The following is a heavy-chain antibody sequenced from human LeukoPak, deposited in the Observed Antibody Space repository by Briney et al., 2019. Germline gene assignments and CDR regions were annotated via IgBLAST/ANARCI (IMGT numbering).Heavy chain of an antibody. D-gene: IGHD1-26*01. Sequence: ASVKVSCKASGYTFTSYGISWVRQAPGQGLEWMGWISAYNGNTNYAQKLQGRVTVTTDTSTSTAYMELRSLRSDDTAVYYCARDRPSPRSYYYYYYGMDVWGQGTTVTVSS. CDR1: GYTFTSYG. CDR2: ISAYNGNT. J-gene: IGHJ6*02. CDR3: ARDRPSPRSYYYYYYGMDV. V-gene: IGHV1-18*01.